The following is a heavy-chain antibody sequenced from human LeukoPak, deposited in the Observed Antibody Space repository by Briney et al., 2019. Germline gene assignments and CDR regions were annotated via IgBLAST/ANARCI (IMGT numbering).Heavy chain of an antibody. Sequence: SSVNVSCKASVCTFISYAIIWVRQAPAQGLEWMGWIIPIFGTANFAQKFQGRGTITTDHAHDTAYIELNSLRPEGTAVCYCARAVTTYYFDYWGQGTLVTVSS. V-gene: IGHV1-69*05. CDR3: ARAVTTYYFDY. CDR1: VCTFISYA. CDR2: IIPIFGTA. D-gene: IGHD4-11*01. J-gene: IGHJ4*02.